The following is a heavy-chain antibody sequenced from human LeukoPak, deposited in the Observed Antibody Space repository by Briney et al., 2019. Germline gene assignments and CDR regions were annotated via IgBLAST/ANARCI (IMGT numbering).Heavy chain of an antibody. CDR2: ISTSSSYI. D-gene: IGHD5-18*01. CDR1: GFTFSSYS. CDR3: ARDLGGYSYGSHFDY. V-gene: IGHV3-21*01. J-gene: IGHJ4*02. Sequence: GGSLRLSCAASGFTFSSYSLNWVRQAPGKGLGWVSSISTSSSYIYYADSVKGRFTISRDNARNSLYLHMNSLRAEDTAVYYCARDLGGYSYGSHFDYWGQGTLVTVSS.